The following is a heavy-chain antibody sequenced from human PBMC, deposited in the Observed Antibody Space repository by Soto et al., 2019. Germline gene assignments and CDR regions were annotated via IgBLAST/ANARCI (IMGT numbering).Heavy chain of an antibody. D-gene: IGHD3-9*01. V-gene: IGHV4-59*01. CDR2: IYYSGST. J-gene: IGHJ4*02. Sequence: SETLSLTCTVSGGSISSYYWSWIRQPPGKGLEWIGYIYYSGSTNYNPSLKSRVTISVDTSKNQFSLKLSSVTAADTAVYYCARGLYYDILTGPFDYWGQGTLVTV. CDR1: GGSISSYY. CDR3: ARGLYYDILTGPFDY.